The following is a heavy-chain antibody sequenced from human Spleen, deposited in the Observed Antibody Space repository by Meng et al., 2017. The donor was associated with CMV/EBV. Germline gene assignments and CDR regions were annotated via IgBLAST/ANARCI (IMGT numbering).Heavy chain of an antibody. CDR3: ARDSGNYFDS. CDR2: LYHSGTT. D-gene: IGHD1-26*01. Sequence: LTFAVSGGSISNNNWWTWLRQSPGKGLEWIGELYHSGTTNYNPSFKSRVTISIDKSKNHFSLKLTSVTAADTAVYYCARDSGNYFDSWGQGALVTVSS. J-gene: IGHJ4*02. CDR1: GGSISNNNW. V-gene: IGHV4-4*02.